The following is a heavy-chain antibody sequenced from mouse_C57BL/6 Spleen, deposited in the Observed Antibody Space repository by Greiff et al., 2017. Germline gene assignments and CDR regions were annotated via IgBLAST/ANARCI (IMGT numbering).Heavy chain of an antibody. CDR1: GYSITSGYY. Sequence: VQLKESGPGLVKPSQSLSLTCSVTGYSITSGYYWNWNRQFPGNKLEWMGFISYDGSNNYNPSLKNRISITRDTSKNQFFLKLSTVTTEDTATYYCARASAVTDFDYWGQGTTLTVSS. D-gene: IGHD2-1*01. J-gene: IGHJ2*01. CDR2: ISYDGSN. V-gene: IGHV3-6*01. CDR3: ARASAVTDFDY.